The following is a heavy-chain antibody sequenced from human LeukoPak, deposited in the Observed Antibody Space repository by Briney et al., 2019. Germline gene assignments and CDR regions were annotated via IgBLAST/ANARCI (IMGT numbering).Heavy chain of an antibody. J-gene: IGHJ3*02. CDR2: ISTRDNTI. Sequence: PGGSLRLSCTASGFTFSDYYMSWIRQTPGKGLEWLSYISTRDNTIQYADSVKGRFTISRDNAKNSLYLQMNSLRAEDTAVYYCARDVADSSGYYYGIDAFDIWGKGTTVTISS. CDR1: GFTFSDYY. CDR3: ARDVADSSGYYYGIDAFDI. V-gene: IGHV3-11*04. D-gene: IGHD3-22*01.